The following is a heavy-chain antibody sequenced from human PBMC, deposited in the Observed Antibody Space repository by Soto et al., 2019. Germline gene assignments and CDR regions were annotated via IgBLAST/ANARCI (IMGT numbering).Heavy chain of an antibody. V-gene: IGHV1-18*01. J-gene: IGHJ2*01. CDR2: VSAYNGNT. CDR3: ARGYYDSSGSADWSFDL. CDR1: GYTFTSYG. D-gene: IGHD3-22*01. Sequence: ASVKVSCKASGYTFTSYGISWVRQAPGQGLEWMGWVSAYNGNTNYAQKLQGRVTMTTDTSTSTAYMELRSLRSDDTAVYYCARGYYDSSGSADWSFDLWGRGTLVTVSS.